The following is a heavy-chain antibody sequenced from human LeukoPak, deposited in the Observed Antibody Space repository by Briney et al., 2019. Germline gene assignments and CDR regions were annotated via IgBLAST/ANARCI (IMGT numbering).Heavy chain of an antibody. CDR1: GYTFTSFD. Sequence: ASVKVSCKTSGYTFTSFDVHWVRQAPGQGLEWMGWINTGNDHTRYSPKFQGRVTVAMDTSATTAYMELNSLTSEDTAVYYCARKSTNAGGGFDYWGQGTLVAVSS. J-gene: IGHJ4*02. CDR3: ARKSTNAGGGFDY. D-gene: IGHD2-8*01. V-gene: IGHV1-3*04. CDR2: INTGNDHT.